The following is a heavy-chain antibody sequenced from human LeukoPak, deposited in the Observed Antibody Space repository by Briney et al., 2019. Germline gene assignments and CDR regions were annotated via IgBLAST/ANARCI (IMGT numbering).Heavy chain of an antibody. CDR3: AKDPHARIAAAVLH. D-gene: IGHD6-13*01. J-gene: IGHJ4*02. Sequence: GGSLRLSCVVSGFTVSSKYMSWVRQAPGKGLEWVSVIYIGGSTYYADSVKGRFTISRDNSKNTLYLQMNSLRAEDTAVYYCAKDPHARIAAAVLHWGQGTLVTVSS. V-gene: IGHV3-53*01. CDR2: IYIGGST. CDR1: GFTVSSKY.